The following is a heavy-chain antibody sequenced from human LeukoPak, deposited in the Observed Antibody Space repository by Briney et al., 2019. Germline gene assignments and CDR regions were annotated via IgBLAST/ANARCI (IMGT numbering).Heavy chain of an antibody. Sequence: PSETLFPTCTVSGYSISSGYYWGWIRQPPGKGLEWIGSIYHSGSTYYNPSLKSRVTISVDTSKNQFSLKLSSVTAADTAVYYCARYRKTAYYYYYMDVWGKGTTVTVSS. V-gene: IGHV4-38-2*02. CDR2: IYHSGST. D-gene: IGHD1-1*01. CDR3: ARYRKTAYYYYYMDV. CDR1: GYSISSGYY. J-gene: IGHJ6*03.